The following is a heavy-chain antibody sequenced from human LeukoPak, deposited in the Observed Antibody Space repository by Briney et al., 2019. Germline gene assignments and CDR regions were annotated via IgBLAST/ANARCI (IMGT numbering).Heavy chain of an antibody. Sequence: GGSLRLSCAASGCSVDDYGMSWVRQVPGEGLEWVSGISGKGDRKDYADSVKGRFTISRDNANNTLYLQLKRLRAEDTAFYYCATVGGNYWGQGTLVTVSS. J-gene: IGHJ4*02. D-gene: IGHD3-16*01. CDR3: ATVGGNY. V-gene: IGHV3-20*04. CDR2: ISGKGDRK. CDR1: GCSVDDYG.